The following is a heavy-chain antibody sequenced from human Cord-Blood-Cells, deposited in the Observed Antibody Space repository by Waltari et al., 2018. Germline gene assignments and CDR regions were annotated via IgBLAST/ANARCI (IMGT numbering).Heavy chain of an antibody. CDR1: GGSISSSSYY. J-gene: IGHJ4*02. D-gene: IGHD5-18*01. Sequence: QLQLQESGPGLVKPSETLSLTCTVSGGSISSSSYYWGWIRQPPGKGLEWIGIIYYSGSTYYNPSLKSRVTISVDTSKNQFSLKLSSVTAADTAVYYCARLGERGYSYGRDYWGQGTLVTVSS. V-gene: IGHV4-39*01. CDR3: ARLGERGYSYGRDY. CDR2: IYYSGST.